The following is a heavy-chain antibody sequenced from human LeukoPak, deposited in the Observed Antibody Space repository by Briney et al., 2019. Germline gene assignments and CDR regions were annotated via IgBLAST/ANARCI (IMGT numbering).Heavy chain of an antibody. Sequence: SETLSLTCTVSGGSISSYYWSWIRQPPGKGLEWIGYLYYNGNTNYNPSLKSRVTISLDTSKNQFSLKLSSVTAADTAVYYCARLYSYDCSGGSCYGNYYYYYMDVWGKGTTVTVSS. V-gene: IGHV4-59*08. CDR3: ARLYSYDCSGGSCYGNYYYYYMDV. CDR2: LYYNGNT. D-gene: IGHD2-15*01. CDR1: GGSISSYY. J-gene: IGHJ6*03.